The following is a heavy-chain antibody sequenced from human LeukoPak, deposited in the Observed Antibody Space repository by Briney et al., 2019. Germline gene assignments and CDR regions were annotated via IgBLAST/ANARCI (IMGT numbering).Heavy chain of an antibody. CDR3: AKDRRMYYEIVGIVVSSDY. CDR1: GFTFSSYE. CDR2: ITTSDSTT. D-gene: IGHD3-16*01. Sequence: GGSLRLSCVASGFTFSSYEMNWVRQAPGKGLEWLSYITTSDSTTHYADSVKGRFTISRDDAQNSLYLQMNSLRAEDTAVYYCAKDRRMYYEIVGIVVSSDYWGQGTLVTVSS. J-gene: IGHJ4*02. V-gene: IGHV3-48*03.